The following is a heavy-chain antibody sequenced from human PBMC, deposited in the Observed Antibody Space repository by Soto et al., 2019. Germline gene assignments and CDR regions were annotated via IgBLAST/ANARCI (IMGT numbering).Heavy chain of an antibody. CDR2: VSHSGATT. CDR1: GFTFSSYA. CDR3: AKDMGMLGAPVRAFDI. J-gene: IGHJ3*02. D-gene: IGHD1-26*01. Sequence: EVQLLESGGGLVQPGGSLRLSCAASGFTFSSYAVSWVRQAPGKGLEWVTVVSHSGATTYYADSVKGRFTISRDNSKNTLYLQMNSLRAEDTAVYYCAKDMGMLGAPVRAFDIWGQGTMVTVSS. V-gene: IGHV3-23*01.